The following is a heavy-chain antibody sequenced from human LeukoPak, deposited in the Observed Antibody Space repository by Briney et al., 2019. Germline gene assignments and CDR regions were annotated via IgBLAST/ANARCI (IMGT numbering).Heavy chain of an antibody. V-gene: IGHV4-34*01. Sequence: PSETLSLTCAVYGGSFSGYYWSWIRQPPGKGLEWIGSIYYSGSTYYNPSLKSRVTISVDTSKNQFSLKLSSVTAADTAVYYCARDMASFDYWGQGTLVTVSS. CDR1: GGSFSGYY. D-gene: IGHD5-24*01. J-gene: IGHJ4*02. CDR2: IYYSGST. CDR3: ARDMASFDY.